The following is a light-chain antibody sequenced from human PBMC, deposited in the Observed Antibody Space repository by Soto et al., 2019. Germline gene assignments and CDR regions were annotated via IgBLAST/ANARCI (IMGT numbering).Light chain of an antibody. Sequence: EIVMTQSPATLSVSPGERAILSCSASQSIRTNVAWYQQRPGQAPRPLIYGASTRATDIPARFSGSGSGTEFTLTISSLQSEDFAIYYCQQYNHWTSITFGQGTRLEF. V-gene: IGKV3-15*01. J-gene: IGKJ5*01. CDR1: QSIRTN. CDR2: GAS. CDR3: QQYNHWTSIT.